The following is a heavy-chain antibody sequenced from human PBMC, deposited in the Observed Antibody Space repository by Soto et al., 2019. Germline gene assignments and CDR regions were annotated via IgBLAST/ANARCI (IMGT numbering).Heavy chain of an antibody. CDR2: TYYRSKWYN. Sequence: SQTLSLTCAISGDSVSSNSAAWNWIRQSPSRGLEWLGRTYYRSKWYNDYAVSVRSRITINPDTSKNQFSLQLNSVTPEDTAMYYCARGNAAGTPWDWFDPWGQGTLVTVSS. V-gene: IGHV6-1*01. CDR3: ARGNAAGTPWDWFDP. D-gene: IGHD6-13*01. J-gene: IGHJ5*02. CDR1: GDSVSSNSAA.